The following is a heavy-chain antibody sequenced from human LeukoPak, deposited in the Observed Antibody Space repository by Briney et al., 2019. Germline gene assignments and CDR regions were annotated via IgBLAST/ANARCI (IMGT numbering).Heavy chain of an antibody. D-gene: IGHD3-10*01. V-gene: IGHV3-15*07. CDR3: TTGIDDGGGY. Sequence: GRSLRLSCAASGFTFSSYGMNWVRQAPGKGLEWVGRIKTESEGETKDYAAPVKGRFTVSRDDSKNTFYLVMNSLKIDDTAIYYCTTGIDDGGGYWGQGTLVTVSS. CDR2: IKTESEGETK. J-gene: IGHJ4*02. CDR1: GFTFSSYG.